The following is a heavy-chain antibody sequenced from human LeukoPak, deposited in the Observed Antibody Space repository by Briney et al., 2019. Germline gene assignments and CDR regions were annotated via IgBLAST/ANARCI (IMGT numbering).Heavy chain of an antibody. CDR1: GGSFSGYS. Sequence: PSETLSLTCGVYGGSFSGYSWSWIRQSPGKGLEWIGDINPRGGINFNPSLKSRVLISLDTSRTQFSLRLDSVTAADTAVYYCARRKGTNFDYWGQGTLVTVSS. D-gene: IGHD1-1*01. CDR3: ARRKGTNFDY. V-gene: IGHV4-34*01. J-gene: IGHJ4*02. CDR2: INPRGGI.